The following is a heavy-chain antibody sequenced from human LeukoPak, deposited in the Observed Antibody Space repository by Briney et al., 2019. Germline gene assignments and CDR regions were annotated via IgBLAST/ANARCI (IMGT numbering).Heavy chain of an antibody. CDR1: GGSFSGYY. D-gene: IGHD6-13*01. V-gene: IGHV4-34*01. J-gene: IGHJ5*02. CDR3: AGGVRRYSSSWQRSRFDP. Sequence: PSETLSLTCAVYGGSFSGYYWSWIRQPPGKGLEWIGEINHSGSTNYNPSLKSRVTISVDTSKNQFSLKLSSVTAADTAVYYCAGGVRRYSSSWQRSRFDPWGQGTLVTVSS. CDR2: INHSGST.